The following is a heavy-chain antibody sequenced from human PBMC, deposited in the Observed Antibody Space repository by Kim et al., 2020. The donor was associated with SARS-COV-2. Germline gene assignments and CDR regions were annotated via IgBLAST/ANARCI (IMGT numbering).Heavy chain of an antibody. J-gene: IGHJ6*02. Sequence: GGSLRLSCAASGFTFSSYSMNWVRQAPGKGLEWVSSISSSSSYIYYADSVKCRFTISRDNAKNSLYLQMNSLRAEDTAVYYCARDSEHSSGWDVWGQGTTVTVSS. V-gene: IGHV3-21*04. CDR1: GFTFSSYS. CDR2: ISSSSSYI. CDR3: ARDSEHSSGWDV. D-gene: IGHD6-19*01.